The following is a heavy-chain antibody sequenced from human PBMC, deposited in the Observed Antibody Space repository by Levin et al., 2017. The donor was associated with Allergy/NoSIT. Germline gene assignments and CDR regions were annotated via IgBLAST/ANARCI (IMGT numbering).Heavy chain of an antibody. CDR2: ISYDGSTK. V-gene: IGHV3-30-3*01. CDR1: GFTFSSYP. J-gene: IGHJ4*02. Sequence: GESLKISCTASGFTFSSYPMHWLRQAPGKGLEWVAVISYDGSTKYYADSVKGRFTISRDDSKNTLYLQMNSLRAEDTAVYYCARSDSSAYPDYWGQGTLVTVSS. CDR3: ARSDSSAYPDY. D-gene: IGHD3-22*01.